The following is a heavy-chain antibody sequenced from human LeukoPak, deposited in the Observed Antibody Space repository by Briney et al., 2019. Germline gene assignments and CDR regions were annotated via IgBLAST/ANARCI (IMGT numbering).Heavy chain of an antibody. D-gene: IGHD3-10*01. CDR3: VFEGRADAFDI. CDR1: GFTFSNYG. Sequence: GGSLRLSCVASGFTFSNYGMSWVRQAPGKGLEWVSGISASGGDTYYADAVMGRFTISKDNSKNTLYLQMNSLRAEDTAVYYCVFEGRADAFDIWGQGTMVTVSS. CDR2: ISASGGDT. V-gene: IGHV3-23*01. J-gene: IGHJ3*02.